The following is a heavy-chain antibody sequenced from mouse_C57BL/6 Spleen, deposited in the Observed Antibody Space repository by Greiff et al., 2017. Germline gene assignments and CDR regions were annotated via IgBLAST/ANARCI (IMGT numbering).Heavy chain of an antibody. CDR2: IHPSDSET. CDR1: GYTFTSYW. J-gene: IGHJ4*01. CDR3: AISYYYGSEAMGY. Sequence: QVQLQQSGAELVKPGASVTVSCKASGYTFTSYWMHWVKQRPGQGLEWIGRIHPSDSETNYNQKFKGKATLTVDKSTSTSYMQLSSRTSEDSAVYYCAISYYYGSEAMGYWGQGTSVTVAS. D-gene: IGHD1-1*01. V-gene: IGHV1-74*01.